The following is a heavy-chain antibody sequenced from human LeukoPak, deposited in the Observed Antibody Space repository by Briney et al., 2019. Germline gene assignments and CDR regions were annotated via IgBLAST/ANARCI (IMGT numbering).Heavy chain of an antibody. J-gene: IGHJ4*02. CDR1: GGSFRGYY. CDR2: INHSGST. V-gene: IGHV4-34*01. Sequence: SETLSLTCAVYGGSFRGYYWSGIRQPPRKGLEWIGEINHSGSTNYNPSLKSRVTISVHTPKTQFSLKLSSVTAADTAVYYCARGRIAARPGGDYWGQGTLVTVSS. CDR3: ARGRIAARPGGDY. D-gene: IGHD6-6*01.